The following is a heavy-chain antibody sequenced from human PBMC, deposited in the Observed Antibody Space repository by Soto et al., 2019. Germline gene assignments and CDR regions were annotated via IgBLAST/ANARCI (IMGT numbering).Heavy chain of an antibody. J-gene: IGHJ5*02. Sequence: ASVKVSCKASGYTFTTYHMHWVRQAPGQEKERMGIINPSVGSTSYAQKFQGRVTMTRDTSTSTVYMELSSLRSEDTAVYYCARVLSISWYGKSANCFDPWGQGTLLTVPS. CDR2: INPSVGST. D-gene: IGHD6-13*01. CDR1: GYTFTTYH. V-gene: IGHV1-46*01. CDR3: ARVLSISWYGKSANCFDP.